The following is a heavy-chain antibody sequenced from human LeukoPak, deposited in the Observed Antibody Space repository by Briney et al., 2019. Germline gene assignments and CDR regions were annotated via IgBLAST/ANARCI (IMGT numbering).Heavy chain of an antibody. J-gene: IGHJ4*02. CDR1: GFSFNSYW. CDR3: ARALSVSMIRGIIIPYNFDH. V-gene: IGHV3-7*03. CDR2: IKQDGSEK. Sequence: GGSLRLSCAASGFSFNSYWMSWVRQAPGKGLEWVANIKQDGSEKYYVDSVKGRFTISRDNAKNSLYLQMNSLRAEDTAVYYCARALSVSMIRGIIIPYNFDHWGQGTLVTVSS. D-gene: IGHD3-10*01.